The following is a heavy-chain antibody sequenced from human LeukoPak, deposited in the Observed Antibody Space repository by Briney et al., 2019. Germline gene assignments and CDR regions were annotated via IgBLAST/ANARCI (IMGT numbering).Heavy chain of an antibody. CDR3: ATIFDV. CDR2: IDDSGSGT. J-gene: IGHJ4*02. CDR1: GFTVTSNW. Sequence: PGGSLRLSCAASGFTVTSNWIHWVRQAPGKGLVWASRIDDSGSGTSYADSVKGRFTISRDTARNTVYLQMNSLRVDDTAVYYCATIFDVWGQGTLVTVSS. V-gene: IGHV3-74*01.